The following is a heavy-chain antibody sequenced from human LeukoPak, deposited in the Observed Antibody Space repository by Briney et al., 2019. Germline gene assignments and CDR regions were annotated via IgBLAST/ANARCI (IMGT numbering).Heavy chain of an antibody. CDR2: INPNSGGT. Sequence: GASVKVSCKASGYTFTGYYMHWVRQAPGQGLEWMGWINPNSGGTNYAQKFQGRVTMTRDTSISTAYMELSRLRSDDTAVYYCARSRVFGVVIIRGYDAFDIWGQGTMVAVSS. D-gene: IGHD3-3*01. V-gene: IGHV1-2*02. CDR3: ARSRVFGVVIIRGYDAFDI. J-gene: IGHJ3*02. CDR1: GYTFTGYY.